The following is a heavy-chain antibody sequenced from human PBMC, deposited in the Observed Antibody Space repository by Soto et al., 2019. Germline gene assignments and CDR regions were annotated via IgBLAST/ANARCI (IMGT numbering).Heavy chain of an antibody. V-gene: IGHV2-26*01. Sequence: PGPTLVNPTETLTLTCTVSGFSLSNARLGVSWIRQPPGKALEWLAHIFSNDEKSYSTSLKSRLTISKDTSKSQVVLTMTNMDPVDTATYYCARIKRVRHYYSYGMDVWGQGTTVTVSS. CDR2: IFSNDEK. J-gene: IGHJ6*02. CDR1: GFSLSNARLG. CDR3: ARIKRVRHYYSYGMDV.